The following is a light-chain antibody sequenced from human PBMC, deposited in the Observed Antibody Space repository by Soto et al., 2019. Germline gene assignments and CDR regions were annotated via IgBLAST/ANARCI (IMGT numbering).Light chain of an antibody. V-gene: IGKV4-1*01. Sequence: DIVMTQSPDSLAVSLGERATITCKSSQTMLYPSNNKNSLAWYQQRPGQPPKLLIYWASTREAGVPDRISGSGAGTNSTLSISSLQPEDVATYYCHEYFAAPPTLGPGTKVEI. CDR3: HEYFAAPPT. CDR1: QTMLYPSNNKNS. CDR2: WAS. J-gene: IGKJ3*01.